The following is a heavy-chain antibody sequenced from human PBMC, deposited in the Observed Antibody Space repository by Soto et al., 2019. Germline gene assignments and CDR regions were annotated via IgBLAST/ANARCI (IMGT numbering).Heavy chain of an antibody. D-gene: IGHD2-21*02. CDR1: GFTFSAYT. V-gene: IGHV3-21*01. CDR2: ITYDSAYI. J-gene: IGHJ4*02. CDR3: ARQLGSACYDY. Sequence: PGGSLRLSCAVSGFTFSAYTMNCVRQAPGKGLEWVSSITYDSAYIYYADSVKGRFTISRDNAKNSLYLQMNSLRAEDTAVYYCARQLGSACYDYWGQGILVTVSS.